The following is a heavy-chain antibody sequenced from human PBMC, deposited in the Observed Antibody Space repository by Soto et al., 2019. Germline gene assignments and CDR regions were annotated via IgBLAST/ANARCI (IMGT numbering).Heavy chain of an antibody. Sequence: SETLSLTCGVSGGSSSSHYCSLIREPAGKGLEWIGRIYTSGGTNYNPSLKSRLTMSVDTSKKQFSLKLTSVTAADTAVYYCARGAAAGVDYGMDVWGQGTTVTVSS. V-gene: IGHV4-4*07. CDR1: GGSSSSHY. CDR3: ARGAAAGVDYGMDV. J-gene: IGHJ6*02. D-gene: IGHD6-13*01. CDR2: IYTSGGT.